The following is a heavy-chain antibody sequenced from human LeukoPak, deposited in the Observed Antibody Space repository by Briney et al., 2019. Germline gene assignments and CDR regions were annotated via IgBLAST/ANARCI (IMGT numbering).Heavy chain of an antibody. V-gene: IGHV3-48*03. CDR2: ISSSGSTI. CDR1: GFTFSSYE. J-gene: IGHJ6*02. D-gene: IGHD3-22*01. Sequence: GGSLRLSCAASGFTFSSYEMNWVRQAPGKGLEWVSYISSSGSTIYYADSVKGRFTISRDNAKNSLYLQMSSLRPDDTAVYYCVNPGWYYDSSGYSYYYGMDVRGQGTTVTVSS. CDR3: VNPGWYYDSSGYSYYYGMDV.